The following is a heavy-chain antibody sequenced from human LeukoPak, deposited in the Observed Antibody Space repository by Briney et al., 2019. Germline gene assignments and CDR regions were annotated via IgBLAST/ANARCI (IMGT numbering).Heavy chain of an antibody. Sequence: ASVKVSCKASGYTFTGYYMHWVRQAPGQGLEWMGWINPNSGGTNYAQKFQGRVTMTRDTSISTAYMELSRLRSDDTAVYYRARDDYYYYYMDVWGKGTTVTVSS. J-gene: IGHJ6*03. CDR3: ARDDYYYYYMDV. CDR1: GYTFTGYY. CDR2: INPNSGGT. V-gene: IGHV1-2*02.